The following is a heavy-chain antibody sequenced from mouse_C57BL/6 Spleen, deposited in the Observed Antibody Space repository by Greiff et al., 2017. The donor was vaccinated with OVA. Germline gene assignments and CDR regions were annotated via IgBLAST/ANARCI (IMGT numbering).Heavy chain of an antibody. CDR2: FYPGSGSI. V-gene: IGHV1-62-2*01. J-gene: IGHJ3*01. CDR1: GYTFTEYT. D-gene: IGHD3-2*02. Sequence: QVQLQQSGAELVKPGASVKLSCKASGYTFTEYTIHWVKQRSGQGLEWIGWFYPGSGSIKYNEKFKGKATLTADQSSSTAYMELNSLTSEDSAVYSGVRHEEDLEAWFAYWGQGTPVTVSA. CDR3: VRHEEDLEAWFAY.